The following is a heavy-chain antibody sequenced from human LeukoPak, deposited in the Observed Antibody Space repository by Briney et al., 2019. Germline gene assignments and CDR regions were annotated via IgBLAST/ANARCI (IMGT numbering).Heavy chain of an antibody. CDR3: ARRIGELLAFDI. Sequence: ASVKVSCKASGYTFTGYYMHWVRQAPGQGLEWMGWINPNSGGTNYAQKFQGRVTMTRDTFISTAYMELSRLRSDDTAVYYCARRIGELLAFDIWGQGTMVTVSS. D-gene: IGHD1-7*01. V-gene: IGHV1-2*02. CDR1: GYTFTGYY. CDR2: INPNSGGT. J-gene: IGHJ3*02.